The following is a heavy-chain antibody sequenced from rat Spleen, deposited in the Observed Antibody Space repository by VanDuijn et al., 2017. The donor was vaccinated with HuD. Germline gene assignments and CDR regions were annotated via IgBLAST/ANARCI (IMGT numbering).Heavy chain of an antibody. CDR1: GYSITSSY. J-gene: IGHJ4*01. CDR2: ISYSGST. CDR3: ARWLLSVMDA. D-gene: IGHD1-12*03. Sequence: EVQLQESGPGLVKPSQSLSLTCSVTGYSITSSYRWNWIRKFPGNKLEWIGHISYSGSTSYNPSLKSRISITRDTSKNQFFLQLNSVTTEDTATYYCARWLLSVMDAWGQGASVTVSS. V-gene: IGHV3-1*01.